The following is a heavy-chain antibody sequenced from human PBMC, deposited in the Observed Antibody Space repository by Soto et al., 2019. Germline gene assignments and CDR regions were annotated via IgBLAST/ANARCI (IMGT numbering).Heavy chain of an antibody. CDR1: GYTFTSYG. CDR3: ARDAGVSGELCY. CDR2: ISAYNGNT. D-gene: IGHD3-16*01. V-gene: IGHV1-18*01. Sequence: QVQLVQSGAEVKKPGASVKVSCKASGYTFTSYGISWVRQAPGQGLEWMGWISAYNGNTNYAQKLQGRVTMTTDTSTSTADVALRSLRSDATAVCYCARDAGVSGELCYWGQGTLVTVSS. J-gene: IGHJ4*02.